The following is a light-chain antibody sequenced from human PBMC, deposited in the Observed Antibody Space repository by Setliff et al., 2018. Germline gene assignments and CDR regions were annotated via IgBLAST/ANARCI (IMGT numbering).Light chain of an antibody. Sequence: QSALTQPRSVSGSPGQSVTISCTGTSSDDGGYNYVSWYQQHPGKAPKVMIYDVSKRPSGVPDRFSGSKSGNTASLTISGLQAEDEAEYYCCSYAGSYTEVFGTGTKVTVL. CDR2: DVS. V-gene: IGLV2-11*01. CDR1: SSDDGGYNY. CDR3: CSYAGSYTEV. J-gene: IGLJ1*01.